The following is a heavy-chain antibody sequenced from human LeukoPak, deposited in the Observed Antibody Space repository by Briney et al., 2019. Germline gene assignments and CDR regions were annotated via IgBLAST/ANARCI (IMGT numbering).Heavy chain of an antibody. Sequence: SETPSLTCTVSGGSISSYYWSWIRQPPGKGLEWIGYIYYSGSTNYNPSLKSRVTISVDTSKNQFSLKLSSVTAADTAVYYCARQRVVTDAFDIWGQGTMVTVSS. CDR3: ARQRVVTDAFDI. J-gene: IGHJ3*02. CDR2: IYYSGST. D-gene: IGHD3-3*01. V-gene: IGHV4-59*01. CDR1: GGSISSYY.